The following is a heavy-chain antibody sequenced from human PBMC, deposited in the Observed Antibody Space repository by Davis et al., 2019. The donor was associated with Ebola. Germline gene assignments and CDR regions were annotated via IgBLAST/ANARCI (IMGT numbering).Heavy chain of an antibody. V-gene: IGHV4-39*07. Sequence: PSETLSLTCTVSGGSISSSSFYWGWLRQPPGKGLEWIGSIYYSGNTYYNPSLKSRVTISLDTSKNQFSLRLSSMTAADTAVFYCASALGGSASLGGFDYWGQGTLVTVSS. D-gene: IGHD2-15*01. CDR2: IYYSGNT. CDR1: GGSISSSSFY. CDR3: ASALGGSASLGGFDY. J-gene: IGHJ4*02.